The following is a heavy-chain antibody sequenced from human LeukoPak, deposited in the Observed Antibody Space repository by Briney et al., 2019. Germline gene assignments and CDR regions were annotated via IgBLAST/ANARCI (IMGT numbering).Heavy chain of an antibody. J-gene: IGHJ4*02. CDR3: ARDYSENIAHSHMLPF. CDR2: IKQDGGES. V-gene: IGHV3-7*03. D-gene: IGHD2-15*01. Sequence: GGSLRLSCAASGFTFSSYWMTWVRQAPGKGLEWVANIKQDGGESYYVDSVKGRFTISRENAKNSLYLQMNNLRAEDTAVYYCARDYSENIAHSHMLPFWGQGTLVTVSS. CDR1: GFTFSSYW.